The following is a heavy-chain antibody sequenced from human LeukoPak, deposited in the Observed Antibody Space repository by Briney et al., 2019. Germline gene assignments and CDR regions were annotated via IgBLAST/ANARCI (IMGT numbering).Heavy chain of an antibody. J-gene: IGHJ4*02. Sequence: PGGSLRLSCAASGLTFSSYEMNWVRQAPGKGLEWVSYISSSGTTIYYADSVKGRFTISRDNAKNSLYLQMNSLRAEDTAVYYCARSTIINSVDYWGQGTLVTVSS. CDR2: ISSSGTTI. D-gene: IGHD1-26*01. CDR3: ARSTIINSVDY. V-gene: IGHV3-48*03. CDR1: GLTFSSYE.